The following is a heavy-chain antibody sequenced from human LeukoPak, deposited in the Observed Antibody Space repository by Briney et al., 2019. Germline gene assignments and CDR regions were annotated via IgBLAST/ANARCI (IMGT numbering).Heavy chain of an antibody. CDR3: ARMPDDYWSGYSRPFDY. D-gene: IGHD3-3*01. Sequence: PSETLSLTCTISGASIDSYYWSWIRQPPGKGLEWIGYIYYSGTTNYNPSLKRRVTISVDTSKNQFSLKLSSVTAADTAVYYCARMPDDYWSGYSRPFDYWGQGTLVTVSS. V-gene: IGHV4-59*12. J-gene: IGHJ4*02. CDR1: GASIDSYY. CDR2: IYYSGTT.